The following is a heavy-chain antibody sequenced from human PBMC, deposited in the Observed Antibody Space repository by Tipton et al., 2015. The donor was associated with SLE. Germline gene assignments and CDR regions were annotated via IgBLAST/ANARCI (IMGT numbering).Heavy chain of an antibody. Sequence: GLVKPSQTLSLTCAISGDSVSSNSAAWNWIRQSPSRGLEWLGRTYYRSKWSNDYAVSAKSRITINPGTSKNQFSPQLNSLTPEDTAVYYCGRESYRDGGYVGGGQGTLVTVSS. V-gene: IGHV6-1*01. J-gene: IGHJ4*02. CDR2: TYYRSKWSN. CDR1: GDSVSSNSAA. CDR3: GRESYRDGGYVG. D-gene: IGHD5-12*01.